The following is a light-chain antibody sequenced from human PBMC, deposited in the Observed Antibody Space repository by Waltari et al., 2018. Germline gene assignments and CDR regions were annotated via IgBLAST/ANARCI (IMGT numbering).Light chain of an antibody. Sequence: DIVMTQTPLSSPVTFGQPASISCRSSKSLVHSDGSTYLSWLQQRPGQPPRLLIYEISNRFSGVPDRFSGSGAVTDFTLKISRVEAEDVGIYYCLQATQFPRSFGQGTKLEIK. CDR1: KSLVHSDGSTY. J-gene: IGKJ2*01. CDR2: EIS. CDR3: LQATQFPRS. V-gene: IGKV2-24*01.